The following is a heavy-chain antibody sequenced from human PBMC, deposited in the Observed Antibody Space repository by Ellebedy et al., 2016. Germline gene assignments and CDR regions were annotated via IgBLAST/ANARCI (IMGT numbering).Heavy chain of an antibody. CDR3: ARHEVDILTGYLSDPFDY. CDR1: GGSISSSSYY. Sequence: SETLSLTCTVSGGSISSSSYYWGWIRQPPGKGLEWIGSIYYSGKTYYNPSLKSRFTVSVDTSKNQFSLKLSSLTAADTAVYYCARHEVDILTGYLSDPFDYWGQGTLVTVSS. V-gene: IGHV4-39*01. D-gene: IGHD3-9*01. CDR2: IYYSGKT. J-gene: IGHJ4*02.